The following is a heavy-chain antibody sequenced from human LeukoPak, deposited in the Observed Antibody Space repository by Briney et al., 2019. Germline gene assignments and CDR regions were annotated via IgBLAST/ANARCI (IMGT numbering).Heavy chain of an antibody. D-gene: IGHD6-13*01. J-gene: IGHJ4*02. V-gene: IGHV3-48*03. CDR1: GFTFSNYE. Sequence: PGGSLRLSCAASGFTFSNYEMNWVRQAPGKGLEWVSYISSSGSTIYYADSVKGRFTISRDNAKNSLYLQMNSLRAEDTAVYYCARGGSSSWPRSSVRKFDYWGQGTLVTVSS. CDR3: ARGGSSSWPRSSVRKFDY. CDR2: ISSSGSTI.